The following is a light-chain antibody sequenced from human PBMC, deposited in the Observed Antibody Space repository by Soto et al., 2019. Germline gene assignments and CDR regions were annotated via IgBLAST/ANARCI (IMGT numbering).Light chain of an antibody. CDR2: DAS. CDR1: QSVSSY. J-gene: IGKJ1*01. Sequence: EIVLTQSPATLSLSPWERATLSCRASQSVSSYLAWYQQKPGQAPRLLIYDASNRATGIPARFSGSGSGTDFTLTISRLEPEDYAVYYCQQYGSSPPTFGQGTKVDIK. CDR3: QQYGSSPPT. V-gene: IGKV3-11*01.